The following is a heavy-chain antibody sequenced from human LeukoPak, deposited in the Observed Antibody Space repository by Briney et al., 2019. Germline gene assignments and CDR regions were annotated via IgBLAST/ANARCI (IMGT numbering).Heavy chain of an antibody. CDR1: GFTFSSYM. CDR3: ARSIPYGTTWYGRSDY. CDR2: INSGSTYT. J-gene: IGHJ4*02. V-gene: IGHV3-21*01. Sequence: KLGGSLRLSCAASGFTFSSYMMNWVRQAPGKGLEWVSSINSGSTYTYYTESVKGRFTVSRDNAKNSLFLQMNSLRAEDTAIYYCARSIPYGTTWYGRSDYWGQGTLVTVSS. D-gene: IGHD6-13*01.